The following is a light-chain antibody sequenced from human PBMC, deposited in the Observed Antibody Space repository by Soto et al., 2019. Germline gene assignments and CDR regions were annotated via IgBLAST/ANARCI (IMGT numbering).Light chain of an antibody. Sequence: EIVLTQSPGTLSLSPGERATLSCRASQSVSSNYLAWYQQKPGQAPRLLLYGASSRATGIPDRFSGSGSGTDFTLTISRLEPEDFAVYYCQQYGSTITFGQGTRLEIK. CDR3: QQYGSTIT. CDR2: GAS. V-gene: IGKV3-20*01. CDR1: QSVSSNY. J-gene: IGKJ5*01.